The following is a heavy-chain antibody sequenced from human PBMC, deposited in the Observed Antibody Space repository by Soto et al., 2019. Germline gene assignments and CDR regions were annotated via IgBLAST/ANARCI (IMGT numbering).Heavy chain of an antibody. V-gene: IGHV3-30*03. Sequence: PGGSLRLSCAASGFTFSSYGIHWVRQAPGKGLEWVAVISHDGSKTNYADSVKGRFTISRDNSKNTLYLQMNSLRAEDTAVYYCARDMYRYSSSWYEGVMVDPWGQGTLVTVSS. D-gene: IGHD6-13*01. CDR1: GFTFSSYG. CDR2: ISHDGSKT. J-gene: IGHJ5*02. CDR3: ARDMYRYSSSWYEGVMVDP.